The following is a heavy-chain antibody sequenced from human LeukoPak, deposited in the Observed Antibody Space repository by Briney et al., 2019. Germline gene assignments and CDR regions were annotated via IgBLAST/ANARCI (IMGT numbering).Heavy chain of an antibody. CDR1: GYRFTNYW. V-gene: IGHV5-51*01. J-gene: IGHJ4*02. CDR3: ARPSTAAAGYYFDY. D-gene: IGHD6-13*01. CDR2: IYPGDSDT. Sequence: GESLKISCKGSGYRFTNYWIGWVRQMPGKGLEWMGIIYPGDSDTRYSPSFQGQVTISADRSIATAYLQWSSLKASDTAMYYCARPSTAAAGYYFDYWGQGTLVTVSS.